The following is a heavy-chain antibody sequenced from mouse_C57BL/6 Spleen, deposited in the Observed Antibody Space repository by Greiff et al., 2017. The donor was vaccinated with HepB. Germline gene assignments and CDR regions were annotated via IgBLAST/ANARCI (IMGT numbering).Heavy chain of an antibody. CDR3: ARQRITTVVAPFDY. Sequence: EVKVVDSGGGLVKPGGSLKLSCAASGFTFSSYTMSWVRQTPEKRLEWVATISGGGGNTYYPDSVKGRFTISRDNAKNTLYLQMSSLRSEDTALYYCARQRITTVVAPFDYWGQGTLVTVSA. J-gene: IGHJ3*01. CDR2: ISGGGGNT. CDR1: GFTFSSYT. D-gene: IGHD1-1*01. V-gene: IGHV5-9*01.